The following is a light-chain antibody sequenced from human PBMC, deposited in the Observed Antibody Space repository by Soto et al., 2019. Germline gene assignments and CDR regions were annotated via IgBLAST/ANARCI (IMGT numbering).Light chain of an antibody. V-gene: IGLV2-23*02. CDR1: SSDVVSYNV. J-gene: IGLJ1*01. Sequence: QSALTQPASVSGSPGQSITISCTGTSSDVVSYNVVSWYQQHPGKAPKLLIYEVSKRPSGVSDRFSGSKSGNTASLTISGLQAEDEADYHCCSYAGSSSAYVFGTGTKVTVL. CDR3: CSYAGSSSAYV. CDR2: EVS.